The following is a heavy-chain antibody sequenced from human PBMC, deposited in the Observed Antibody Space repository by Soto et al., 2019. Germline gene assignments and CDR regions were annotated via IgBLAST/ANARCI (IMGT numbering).Heavy chain of an antibody. CDR3: ARGRGCSGGSCYPLYYFDY. CDR2: INHSGST. CDR1: GGSFSGYY. Sequence: SETLSLTCAVYGGSFSGYYWSWIRQPPGKGLEWIGEINHSGSTNYNPSLKSRVTISVDTSKNQFSLKLSSVTAADTAVYYCARGRGCSGGSCYPLYYFDYWGQGTLVTVSS. D-gene: IGHD2-15*01. V-gene: IGHV4-34*01. J-gene: IGHJ4*02.